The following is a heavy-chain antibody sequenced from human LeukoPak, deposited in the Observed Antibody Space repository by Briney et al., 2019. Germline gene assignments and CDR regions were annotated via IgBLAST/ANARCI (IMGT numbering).Heavy chain of an antibody. V-gene: IGHV4-38-2*01. CDR2: IYYSGST. J-gene: IGHJ4*01. Sequence: PSETLSLTCAVSGYSISSAFHWGWIRQPPGKGLEWIGSIYYSGSTYYNPALKSRVTISVDTSKNRFSLKLSAVPAADTAVYFCARRSNGYNVWGQGILVTVSS. CDR1: GYSISSAFH. CDR3: ARRSNGYNV. D-gene: IGHD5-24*01.